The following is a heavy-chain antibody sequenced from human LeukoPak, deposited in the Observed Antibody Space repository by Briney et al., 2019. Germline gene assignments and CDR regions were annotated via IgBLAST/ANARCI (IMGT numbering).Heavy chain of an antibody. CDR1: GYTFTGYD. J-gene: IGHJ4*02. CDR3: TRGSLSGSSRDY. V-gene: IGHV1-8*01. Sequence: ASVRVSCKASGYTFTGYDINWVRQATGQGLEWMGWMNPNTGDTGYAQKFQGRVTMTRNSSIDTDYMELSGLRSEDTAVYYCTRGSLSGSSRDYWGQGTLLTVSS. CDR2: MNPNTGDT. D-gene: IGHD1-26*01.